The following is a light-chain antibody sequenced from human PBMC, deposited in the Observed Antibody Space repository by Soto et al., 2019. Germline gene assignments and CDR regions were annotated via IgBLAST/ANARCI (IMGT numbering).Light chain of an antibody. V-gene: IGKV3-20*01. CDR3: QQYGGSPPYT. J-gene: IGKJ2*01. CDR1: HSVSSSY. Sequence: EIVLTQSPGTLSLSPGERATLSCRASHSVSSSYLAWYQQNPGQAPMLLIYGASSRATGIPDRFSGSGSGTDFTLTISILEPEDFAVYYCQQYGGSPPYTFCQGTKLEIK. CDR2: GAS.